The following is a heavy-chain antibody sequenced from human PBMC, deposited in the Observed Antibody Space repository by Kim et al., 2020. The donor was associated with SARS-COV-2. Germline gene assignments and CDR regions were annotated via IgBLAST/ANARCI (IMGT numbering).Heavy chain of an antibody. CDR1: GFTFSNAW. Sequence: GGSLRLSCAASGFTFSNAWMSWVRQAPGKGLEWVGRIKSKTDGGTTDYAAPVKGRFTISRDDSKNTLYLQMNSLKTEDTAVYYCTTEDGSSWYGIYYYYGMDVWGQGTTVTVSS. CDR2: IKSKTDGGTT. CDR3: TTEDGSSWYGIYYYYGMDV. V-gene: IGHV3-15*01. D-gene: IGHD6-13*01. J-gene: IGHJ6*02.